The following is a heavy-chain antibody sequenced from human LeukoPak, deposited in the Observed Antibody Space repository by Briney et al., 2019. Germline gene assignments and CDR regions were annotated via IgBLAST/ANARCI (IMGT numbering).Heavy chain of an antibody. CDR3: ARDHRDYGSGSYYRAREYYYYMDV. J-gene: IGHJ6*03. D-gene: IGHD3-10*01. CDR1: GFTFSSYS. CDR2: ISSSSSTI. Sequence: GGPLRLSCAASGFTFSSYSMNWVRQAPGKGLEWGSYISSSSSTIYYADSVKGRFTISRDNAKNSVYLQMNSQRAEDTAVYYCARDHRDYGSGSYYRAREYYYYMDVWGKGTTVTVSS. V-gene: IGHV3-48*04.